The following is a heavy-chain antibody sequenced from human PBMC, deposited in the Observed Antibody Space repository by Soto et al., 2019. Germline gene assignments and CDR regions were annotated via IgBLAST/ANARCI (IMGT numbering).Heavy chain of an antibody. J-gene: IGHJ5*02. D-gene: IGHD3-3*01. CDR3: ARGRGRIFGVVRSYNWFDP. Sequence: SETLPLTCAVYGGSFSGYYWSCIRQPQGKGLEWIGEINHSGSTNYNPSLKSRVTISVDTSKNQFSLKLSSVTAADTAVYYCARGRGRIFGVVRSYNWFDPWGQGTLVTVSA. V-gene: IGHV4-34*01. CDR1: GGSFSGYY. CDR2: INHSGST.